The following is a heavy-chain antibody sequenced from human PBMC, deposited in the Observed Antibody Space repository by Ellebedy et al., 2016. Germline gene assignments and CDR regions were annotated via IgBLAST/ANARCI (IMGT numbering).Heavy chain of an antibody. CDR3: ARARGWYYYYYMDV. V-gene: IGHV3-9*01. CDR2: ITWNSDRM. J-gene: IGHJ6*03. D-gene: IGHD6-19*01. CDR1: GFTFDDYA. Sequence: GGSLRLSXAASGFTFDDYAMHWVRQPPGKGLEWVSGITWNSDRMAYADSVRGRFTISRDNAKKSLYLQMNSLRPEDTALYYCARARGWYYYYYMDVWGKGTTVTVSS.